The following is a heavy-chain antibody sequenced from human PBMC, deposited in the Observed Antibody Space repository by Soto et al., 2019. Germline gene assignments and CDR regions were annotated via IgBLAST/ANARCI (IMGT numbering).Heavy chain of an antibody. V-gene: IGHV4-39*01. CDR1: GGSISSGGYY. CDR2: IFHTGAT. J-gene: IGHJ4*02. CDR3: ARRRIVPTTNFDY. D-gene: IGHD1-26*01. Sequence: LSLTCTVSGGSISSGGYYGSWIRQPPGKGLEWIGHIFHTGATYQNPTLKSRLRMSVDTSKNQFSLNLSSVTATDTAVYYCARRRIVPTTNFDYWGQGTLVTVSS.